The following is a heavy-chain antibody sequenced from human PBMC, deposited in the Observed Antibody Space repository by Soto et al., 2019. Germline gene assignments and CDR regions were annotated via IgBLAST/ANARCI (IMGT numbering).Heavy chain of an antibody. Sequence: PSETLSLTCTVSGGSISSSSYYWGWIRQPPGKGLEWIGGIYYSGSTYYNPSLKSRVTISVDTSKNQFSLKLSSVTAADTAVYYCARHLTYCSGGSCYSVDAFDIWGQGTMVTVSS. CDR2: IYYSGST. V-gene: IGHV4-39*01. D-gene: IGHD2-15*01. J-gene: IGHJ3*02. CDR1: GGSISSSSYY. CDR3: ARHLTYCSGGSCYSVDAFDI.